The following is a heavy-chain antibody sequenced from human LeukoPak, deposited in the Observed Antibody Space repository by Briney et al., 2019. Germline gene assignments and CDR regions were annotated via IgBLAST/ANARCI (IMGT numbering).Heavy chain of an antibody. J-gene: IGHJ4*02. Sequence: GALRLSCAASGFTFSSYGMHWVRQAPGKGLEWVAVIWYDGSNKYYADSVKGRFTISRDNSKSTLYLQMNSLRAEDTAVYYCARGWFGEPMGDYWGQGTLVTVSS. CDR3: ARGWFGEPMGDY. CDR1: GFTFSSYG. CDR2: IWYDGSNK. D-gene: IGHD3-10*01. V-gene: IGHV3-33*01.